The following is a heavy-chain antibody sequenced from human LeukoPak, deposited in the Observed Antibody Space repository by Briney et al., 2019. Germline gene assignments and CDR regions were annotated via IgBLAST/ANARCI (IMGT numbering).Heavy chain of an antibody. Sequence: GGSLRLSCAAFGFPFSTSAMSWVRQAPGKGLEWVSTTSGSGGNTYYPDSVKGRFTISRDNSKNTLYLQLNSLRAEDTAVYYCAKASNTFDYWGQGTLVTVSS. V-gene: IGHV3-23*01. D-gene: IGHD2-2*01. CDR2: TSGSGGNT. CDR1: GFPFSTSA. J-gene: IGHJ4*02. CDR3: AKASNTFDY.